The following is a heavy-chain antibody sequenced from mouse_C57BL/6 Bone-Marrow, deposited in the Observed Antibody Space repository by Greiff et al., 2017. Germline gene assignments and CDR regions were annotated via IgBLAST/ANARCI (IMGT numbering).Heavy chain of an antibody. V-gene: IGHV14-4*01. CDR2: IDPENGDT. CDR3: TTHYYGSIYYAMDY. Sequence: LQQSGAELVRPGASVKLSCTASGFNIKDDYMHWVKQRPEQGLEWIGWIDPENGDTEYASKFQGKATITADTSSNTAYLQLSSLTSEDTAVYYCTTHYYGSIYYAMDYWGQGTSVTVSS. CDR1: GFNIKDDY. J-gene: IGHJ4*01. D-gene: IGHD1-1*01.